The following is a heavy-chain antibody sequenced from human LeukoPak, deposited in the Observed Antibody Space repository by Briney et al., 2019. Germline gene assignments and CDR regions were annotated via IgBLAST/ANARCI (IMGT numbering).Heavy chain of an antibody. CDR1: GFTFSSYG. D-gene: IGHD5-12*01. Sequence: GGTLRLSCAASGFTFSSYGMSWVRQAPGKGLEWVSAISGIGGSTYYADSVKGRFTISRDNSKNTLYLQMNSLRAEDTAVYNCAKDKLDIVASGFDYWGQGTLVTVSS. CDR2: ISGIGGST. V-gene: IGHV3-23*01. J-gene: IGHJ4*02. CDR3: AKDKLDIVASGFDY.